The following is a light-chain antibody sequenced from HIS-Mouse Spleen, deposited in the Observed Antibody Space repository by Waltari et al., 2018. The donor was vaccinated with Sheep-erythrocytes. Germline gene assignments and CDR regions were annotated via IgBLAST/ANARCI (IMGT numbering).Light chain of an antibody. CDR1: SSDVGGYNY. CDR2: EVS. Sequence: QSALTPPASVSGSPGQSITLPCTGTSSDVGGYNYVSWYQQHPGKAPKLMIYEVSNRPSGVSNRFSGSKSGNTASLTISGLQAEDEADYYCSSYTSSSTWVFGGGTKLTVL. V-gene: IGLV2-14*01. J-gene: IGLJ3*02. CDR3: SSYTSSSTWV.